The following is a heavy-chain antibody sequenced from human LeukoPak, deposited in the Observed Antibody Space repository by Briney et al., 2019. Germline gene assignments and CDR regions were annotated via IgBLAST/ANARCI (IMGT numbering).Heavy chain of an antibody. Sequence: GASVKVSCKASGYLFTSYYMHWVRQAPGQGLEWMGIINPSGGSTSYAQKFQGRVTMTRDMSTSTAYMELRSLRSDDTAVYHCARDATEYNWISATIDYWGQGTLVTVSS. CDR3: ARDATEYNWISATIDY. J-gene: IGHJ4*02. CDR2: INPSGGST. CDR1: GYLFTSYY. V-gene: IGHV1-46*01. D-gene: IGHD1-1*01.